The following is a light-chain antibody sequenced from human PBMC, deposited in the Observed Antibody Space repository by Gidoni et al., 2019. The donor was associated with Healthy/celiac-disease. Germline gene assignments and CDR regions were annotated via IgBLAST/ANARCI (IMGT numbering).Light chain of an antibody. Sequence: DIQMTQSPSTLSASVGDRVTITCRASQSISNWLAWYQQKPGKAPKLLIYDASSLESGVPSRFSGSGFGTEFTLTISSLQPDDFATYYCQQYNTYPWTFGQGTKVEIK. V-gene: IGKV1-5*01. J-gene: IGKJ1*01. CDR2: DAS. CDR1: QSISNW. CDR3: QQYNTYPWT.